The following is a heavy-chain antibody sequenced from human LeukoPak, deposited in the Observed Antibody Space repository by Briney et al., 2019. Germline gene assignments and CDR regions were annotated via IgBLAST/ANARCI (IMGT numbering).Heavy chain of an antibody. V-gene: IGHV3-7*01. CDR3: ARYCSGSWYYYYYGMDV. J-gene: IGHJ6*02. D-gene: IGHD2-15*01. Sequence: GGSLRLSCAASGFTFSSYWMSWVRQAPGKGLERVTKIKQDGSEKYYVNSVKGRFTISRDNAKNSLYLQMNSLRAEDTAVYYCARYCSGSWYYYYYGMDVWGQGTTVTVSS. CDR1: GFTFSSYW. CDR2: IKQDGSEK.